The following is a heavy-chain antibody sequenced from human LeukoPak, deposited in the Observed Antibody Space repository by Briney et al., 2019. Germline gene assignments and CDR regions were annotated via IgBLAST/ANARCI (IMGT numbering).Heavy chain of an antibody. CDR1: GGTFSGYV. D-gene: IGHD1-1*01. J-gene: IGHJ4*02. Sequence: SGKVSCRASGGTFSGYVCSRVRQPPGQGLEWMGRIIPIVVIANNAKKFKGGVTITADTHPTYSYMELGGLRSENTAVNYGARDQLAPRMGPIDCLGQGSLVTDCS. V-gene: IGHV1-69*04. CDR2: IIPIVVIA. CDR3: ARDQLAPRMGPIDC.